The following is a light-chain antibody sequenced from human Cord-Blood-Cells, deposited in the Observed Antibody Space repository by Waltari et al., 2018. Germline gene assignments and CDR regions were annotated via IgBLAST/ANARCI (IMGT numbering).Light chain of an antibody. CDR3: QVWDSSSDHVV. CDR2: DES. J-gene: IGLJ2*01. V-gene: IGLV3-21*02. Sequence: SYVLTPPHSVSVDPGQTARITGGGNSVGRNSVHWYQQKPGQAPVLVVYDESDRPAGIPERFSGSNSGNTATLTISRVEAGDEADYYCQVWDSSSDHVVLGGGTKLTVL. CDR1: SVGRNS.